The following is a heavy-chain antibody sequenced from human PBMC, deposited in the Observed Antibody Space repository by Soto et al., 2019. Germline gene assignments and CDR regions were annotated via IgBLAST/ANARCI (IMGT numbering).Heavy chain of an antibody. CDR1: GYPFTNYG. D-gene: IGHD1-26*01. CDR3: ERDRQWEPLIY. Sequence: QVQVVQSGVEVKMPGASVKLACKASGYPFTNYGLTWVRQVPGQGLEWIGWSSGYTGNTNYAQKFEDSVDMTTDTSTSTAFMELRSLRPDDTGIYFCERDRQWEPLIYWGQGTLLTVSP. V-gene: IGHV1-18*01. J-gene: IGHJ4*02. CDR2: SSGYTGNT.